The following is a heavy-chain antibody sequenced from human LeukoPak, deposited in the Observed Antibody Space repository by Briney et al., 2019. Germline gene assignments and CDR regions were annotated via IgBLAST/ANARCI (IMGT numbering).Heavy chain of an antibody. D-gene: IGHD6-13*01. CDR1: GGSISSYY. Sequence: SETLSLTCAVSGGSISSYYWSWIRQPPGRGLEWIGSIHYSGSTSYNSSLKSRVTMSIDTSKNQFSLKLSSVTAADTAVYYCARRGAAGPEDFDYWGQGTLVTVSS. CDR2: IHYSGST. J-gene: IGHJ4*02. V-gene: IGHV4-59*08. CDR3: ARRGAAGPEDFDY.